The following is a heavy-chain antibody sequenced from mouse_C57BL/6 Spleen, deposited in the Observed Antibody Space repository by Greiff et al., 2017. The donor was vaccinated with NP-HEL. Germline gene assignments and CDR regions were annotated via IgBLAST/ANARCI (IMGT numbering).Heavy chain of an antibody. V-gene: IGHV1-18*01. CDR2: INPNNGGT. Sequence: EVQLQQSGPELVKPGASVKIPCKASGYTFTDYNMDWVKQSHGKSLEWIGDINPNNGGTIYNQKFKGKATLTVDKSSSTAYMELRSLTSEDTAVYYCARSAYSKQGYYYAMDYWGQGTSVTVSS. CDR3: ARSAYSKQGYYYAMDY. J-gene: IGHJ4*01. CDR1: GYTFTDYN. D-gene: IGHD2-5*01.